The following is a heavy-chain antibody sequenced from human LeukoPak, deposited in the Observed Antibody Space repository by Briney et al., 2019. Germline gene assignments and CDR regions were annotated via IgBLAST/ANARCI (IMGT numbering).Heavy chain of an antibody. Sequence: GGSLRLSCAASGFTFSSYSMNWVRQAPGKGLEGVAYISSSSSTIYYADSVKGRFTISRDNAKNSLYLQLNSQRAEDTAVYYCARSYVGFDYWGQGTLVTVSS. D-gene: IGHD1-26*01. CDR3: ARSYVGFDY. CDR2: ISSSSSTI. CDR1: GFTFSSYS. V-gene: IGHV3-48*01. J-gene: IGHJ4*02.